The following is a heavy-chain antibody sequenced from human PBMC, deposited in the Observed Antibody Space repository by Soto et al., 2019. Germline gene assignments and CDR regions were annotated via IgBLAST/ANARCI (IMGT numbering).Heavy chain of an antibody. CDR2: IYYSGST. V-gene: IGHV4-31*03. Sequence: QVQLQQSGPGLVKPSQTLSLTCTVSGGSISSGGYYWSWIRQHPGKGLEWIGYIYYSGSTYYNPSLKSRVTISVDTSKNQFSLQLSSVTAADTAVYYCARAAHYSSPFRWFDPWGQGTLVTVSS. CDR1: GGSISSGGYY. J-gene: IGHJ5*02. CDR3: ARAAHYSSPFRWFDP. D-gene: IGHD6-13*01.